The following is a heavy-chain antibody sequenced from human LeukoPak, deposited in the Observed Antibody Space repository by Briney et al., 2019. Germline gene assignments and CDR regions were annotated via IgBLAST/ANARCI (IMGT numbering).Heavy chain of an antibody. CDR1: GYTFTSYG. J-gene: IGHJ4*02. Sequence: ASVKVSCKASGYTFTSYGISWVRQAPGQGLEWMGWISAYNGNTNYAQKLQGRVTMTTDTSTSTAYMELRSLRSDDTAVYYCARLHVPYYHDSGGYYIDNWGQGTLVTVSS. D-gene: IGHD3-22*01. CDR2: ISAYNGNT. V-gene: IGHV1-18*01. CDR3: ARLHVPYYHDSGGYYIDN.